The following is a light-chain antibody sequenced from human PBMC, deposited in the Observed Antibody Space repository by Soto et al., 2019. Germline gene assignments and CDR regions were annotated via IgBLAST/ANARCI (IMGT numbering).Light chain of an antibody. J-gene: IGKJ1*01. V-gene: IGKV1-8*01. CDR2: AAS. CDR3: QQYYSYPPA. CDR1: QGISSY. Sequence: IQMTQSPSSLSASVGDRVTITCRASQGISSYLAWYQQKPGKAPKLLIYAASTLQSGVPSRFSGSGSGTDFTLTISCLQSEDFATYYCQQYYSYPPAFGQGTKVDIK.